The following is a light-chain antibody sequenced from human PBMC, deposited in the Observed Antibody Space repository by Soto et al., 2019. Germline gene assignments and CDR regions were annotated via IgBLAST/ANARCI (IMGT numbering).Light chain of an antibody. CDR3: CSYAGSYTYVV. CDR2: DVS. J-gene: IGLJ2*01. V-gene: IGLV2-11*01. Sequence: QSALTQPRSVSGSPGQSVTISCTGTSGDVRHYNYVSWYQQHPGKAPKLMVYDVSKRPSGVPDRFSGSKSGNTASLTISGLQAEDEADYYCCSYAGSYTYVVFGGGTKVTVL. CDR1: SGDVRHYNY.